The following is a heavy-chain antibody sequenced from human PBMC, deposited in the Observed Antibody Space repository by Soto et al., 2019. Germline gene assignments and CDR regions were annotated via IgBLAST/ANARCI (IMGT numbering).Heavy chain of an antibody. D-gene: IGHD2-8*01. J-gene: IGHJ4*02. CDR1: GFTFSSYW. CDR2: IKQDGSEK. Sequence: GGSLRLCCAASGFTFSSYWMSWVRQAPGKGLEWVANIKQDGSEKYYVDSVKGRFTISRDNAKNSLYLQMNSLRAEDTAVYYCARDGDGSIMGFDYWGQGTLVTV. CDR3: ARDGDGSIMGFDY. V-gene: IGHV3-7*01.